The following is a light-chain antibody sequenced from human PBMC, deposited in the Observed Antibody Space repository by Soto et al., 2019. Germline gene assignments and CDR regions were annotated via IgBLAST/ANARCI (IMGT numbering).Light chain of an antibody. CDR1: KLGDKY. Sequence: ELTQPPSVSVSPGQTASITCSGDKLGDKYACWYQQKPGQSPVLVIYQDSKRPSGIPERFSGSNSGNTATLTISGTQAMDEADYYCQAWDSSTGVFGGGTKLTVL. V-gene: IGLV3-1*01. CDR2: QDS. J-gene: IGLJ2*01. CDR3: QAWDSSTGV.